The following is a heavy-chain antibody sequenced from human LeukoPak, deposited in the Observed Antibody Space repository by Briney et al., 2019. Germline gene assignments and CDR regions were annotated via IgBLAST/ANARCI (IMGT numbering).Heavy chain of an antibody. D-gene: IGHD1-26*01. CDR1: GFTFSSYW. CDR3: ARVGRKWGLDY. V-gene: IGHV3-7*01. J-gene: IGHJ4*02. Sequence: PGGSLRLSCVASGFTFSSYWMSWVRQAPGKGLEWVANIKQDGSEKYYVDSVKGRFTISRDNAKNSLYLQMNSLRAEDTAVYYCARVGRKWGLDYWGQGTLVTVSS. CDR2: IKQDGSEK.